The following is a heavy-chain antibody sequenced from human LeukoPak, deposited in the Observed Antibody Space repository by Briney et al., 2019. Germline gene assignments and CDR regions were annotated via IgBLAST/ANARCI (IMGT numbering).Heavy chain of an antibody. CDR1: GGSISSYY. CDR3: ARESAWYWFDP. V-gene: IGHV4-59*12. J-gene: IGHJ5*02. D-gene: IGHD6-19*01. Sequence: SETLSLTYTVSGGSISSYYWSWIRQPPGKGLEWIGYIYYSGSTNYNPSLKSRVTISVDTSKNQFSLKLSSVTAADTAVYYCARESAWYWFDPWGQGTLVTVSS. CDR2: IYYSGST.